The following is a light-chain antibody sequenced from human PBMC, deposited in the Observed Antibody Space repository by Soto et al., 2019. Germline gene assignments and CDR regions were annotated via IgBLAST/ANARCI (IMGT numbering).Light chain of an antibody. J-gene: IGLJ1*01. CDR3: SSYTSISTLV. CDR2: EVS. V-gene: IGLV2-14*01. CDR1: RSDVGGYNY. Sequence: QSVLTQPASVSGSPGQSITISCTGNRSDVGGYNYVSWYQHHPGKAPKLMIYEVSDRPSGVSNRFSGSKSGNTASLTISGLQADDEADYYCSSYTSISTLVFGTGTKVTVL.